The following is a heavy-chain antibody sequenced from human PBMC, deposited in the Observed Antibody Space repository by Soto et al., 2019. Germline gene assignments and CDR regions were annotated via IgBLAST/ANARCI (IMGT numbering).Heavy chain of an antibody. J-gene: IGHJ4*02. Sequence: QVQLVASGGSVVQPGRSLRLSCAASGFTFSSYGMHWVRQAPGKGLEWVTGILYDGSDKYYADSVKGRFTISRENSKNTLYLQMNSLRTEDSAVYYCAKAGGGFGDFVHHWGQGTPVTVSS. V-gene: IGHV3-30*18. CDR3: AKAGGGFGDFVHH. D-gene: IGHD3-10*01. CDR2: ILYDGSDK. CDR1: GFTFSSYG.